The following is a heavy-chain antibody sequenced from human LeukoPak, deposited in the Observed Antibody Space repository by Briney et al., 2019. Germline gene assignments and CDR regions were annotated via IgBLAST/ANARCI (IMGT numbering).Heavy chain of an antibody. Sequence: SETLSLTCAVYGGSFSGYYWSWIRQPPGKGLDWIGKINHSGSTNYNPSLKSRVTISVDTSKNQFSLKLSSVTAADTAVYYCARGGIRYCSSTSCYRWFDPWGQGTLVTVSS. CDR2: INHSGST. CDR1: GGSFSGYY. CDR3: ARGGIRYCSSTSCYRWFDP. V-gene: IGHV4-34*01. J-gene: IGHJ5*02. D-gene: IGHD2-2*02.